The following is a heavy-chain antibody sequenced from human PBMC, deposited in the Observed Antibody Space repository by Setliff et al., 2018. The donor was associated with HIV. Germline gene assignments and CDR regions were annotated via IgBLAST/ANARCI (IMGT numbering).Heavy chain of an antibody. CDR3: ARDTLYCSGGNCPFDY. Sequence: GGSLRLSCAASGFTFNTYAMNWVRQAPGKGLEWVAVISGSGGSTYYADSVKGRFTISRDNSKNTLYLQMNSLRAEDTAVYYCARDTLYCSGGNCPFDYWGQGTLVTVSS. CDR2: ISGSGGST. J-gene: IGHJ4*02. CDR1: GFTFNTYA. V-gene: IGHV3-23*01. D-gene: IGHD2-15*01.